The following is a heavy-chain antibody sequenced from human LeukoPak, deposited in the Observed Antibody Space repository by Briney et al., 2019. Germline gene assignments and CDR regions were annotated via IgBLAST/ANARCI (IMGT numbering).Heavy chain of an antibody. V-gene: IGHV3-74*01. CDR3: ARSSNGVYIQ. D-gene: IGHD2-8*01. J-gene: IGHJ4*02. Sequence: GGSLRLSCAASGFTVSSTYMSWVRQVPGKGLVWVSRISGDGSSIFYADSVKGRFTISRDNAKNSLYVQMNSLRADDSAVYYCARSSNGVYIQWGQGTLVTVSS. CDR1: GFTVSSTY. CDR2: ISGDGSSI.